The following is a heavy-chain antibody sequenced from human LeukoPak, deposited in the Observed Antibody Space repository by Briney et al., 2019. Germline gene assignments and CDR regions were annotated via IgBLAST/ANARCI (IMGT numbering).Heavy chain of an antibody. CDR1: GGSVSSGDYY. V-gene: IGHV4-30-4*08. CDR3: AEVLYSYDSSGLGWFDP. Sequence: SETLSLTCTVSGGSVSSGDYYWSWIRQPPGKGLEWIGYIYYSGSTYHNPSLKNRVTISVDTSKNQFSLKLSSVTAADTAVYYCAEVLYSYDSSGLGWFDPWGQGTLVTVSS. CDR2: IYYSGST. D-gene: IGHD3-22*01. J-gene: IGHJ5*02.